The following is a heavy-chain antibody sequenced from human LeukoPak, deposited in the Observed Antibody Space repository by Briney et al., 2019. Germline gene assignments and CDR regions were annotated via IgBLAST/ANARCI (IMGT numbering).Heavy chain of an antibody. CDR3: ARASGMAAAGTATRH. CDR1: GFTFSSYA. Sequence: GGTLRLSCAASGFTFSSYAMHWVRQAPGKGLEWVAVISYDGSNKYYADSVKGRFTISRDNSKNTLYLQMSSLRAEDTAVYYCARASGMAAAGTATRHWGQGTLVTVSS. D-gene: IGHD6-13*01. J-gene: IGHJ4*02. CDR2: ISYDGSNK. V-gene: IGHV3-30*04.